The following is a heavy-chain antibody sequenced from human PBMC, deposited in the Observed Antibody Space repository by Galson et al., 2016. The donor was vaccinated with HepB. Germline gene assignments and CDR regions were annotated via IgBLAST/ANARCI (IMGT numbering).Heavy chain of an antibody. J-gene: IGHJ4*02. CDR1: GGSVSSDSYY. Sequence: SETLSLTCAVSGGSVSSDSYYWSWIRQPPGKGLEWIGYISYSGSTICNPSLKSRVTISLDTSQNQFSLQLSSVTAADSAVYYCARSFPVSHAAGRPAAIYYFHYWGQGTLVTVSS. CDR3: ARSFPVSHAAGRPAAIYYFHY. CDR2: ISYSGST. D-gene: IGHD2-2*02. V-gene: IGHV4-61*01.